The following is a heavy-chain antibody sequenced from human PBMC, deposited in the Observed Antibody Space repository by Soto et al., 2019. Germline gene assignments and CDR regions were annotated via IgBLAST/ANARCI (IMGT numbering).Heavy chain of an antibody. CDR3: ARALSTNEGWFDP. J-gene: IGHJ5*02. V-gene: IGHV4-59*11. CDR1: GGSISSHY. D-gene: IGHD2-8*01. CDR2: IYYSGST. Sequence: SETLSLTCTVSGGSISSHYWSWIRQPPGKGLEWIGYIYYSGSTNYNPSLKSRVTISIDTSKNQISLNLNSVTAADTAVYYCARALSTNEGWFDPWGQGRLVTVSS.